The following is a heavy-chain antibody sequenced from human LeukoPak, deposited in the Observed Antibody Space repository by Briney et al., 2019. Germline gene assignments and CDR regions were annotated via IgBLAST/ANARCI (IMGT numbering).Heavy chain of an antibody. J-gene: IGHJ6*02. CDR3: ASKRRLLDGMDV. Sequence: GGSLRLSCAASGFTFSSYAMSWVRQAPGKGLEWVSAISGSGGSTYYADSVKGRFTISRDNSKNTLYLQMNSLRAEDTAVYYCASKRRLLDGMDVWGQGTTVTVSS. V-gene: IGHV3-23*01. CDR1: GFTFSSYA. CDR2: ISGSGGST. D-gene: IGHD2/OR15-2a*01.